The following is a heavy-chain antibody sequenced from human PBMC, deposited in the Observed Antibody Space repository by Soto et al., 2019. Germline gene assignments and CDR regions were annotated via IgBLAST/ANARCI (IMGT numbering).Heavy chain of an antibody. CDR3: ARDQAGFWSGYGDIYYGMDV. CDR2: ISYDGSNK. Sequence: GGSLRLSCAASGFTFSSYGMHWVRQAPGKGLEWVAVISYDGSNKYYADSVKGRFTISRDNSKNTLYLQMNSLRAEDTAVYYCARDQAGFWSGYGDIYYGMDVWGQGTTVTVSS. CDR1: GFTFSSYG. D-gene: IGHD3-3*01. V-gene: IGHV3-30*03. J-gene: IGHJ6*02.